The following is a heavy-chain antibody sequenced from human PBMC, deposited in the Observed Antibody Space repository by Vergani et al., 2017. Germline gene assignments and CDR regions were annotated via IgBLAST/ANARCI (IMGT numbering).Heavy chain of an antibody. CDR1: GFTLGDYA. J-gene: IGHJ4*02. V-gene: IGHV3-49*04. CDR3: ARDRGWATISCYFSGAFDY. D-gene: IGHD2-2*01. Sequence: EVHLVESGGGLVQPGRSLRLSCSGSGFTLGDYAMTWVRQAPGKGLEWVAFVRNKEDGGTPEHAASVKGRFTISRDDSKAIAYLQMNGLRAEDTAVYYCARDRGWATISCYFSGAFDYWGLGTLVSVSS. CDR2: VRNKEDGGTP.